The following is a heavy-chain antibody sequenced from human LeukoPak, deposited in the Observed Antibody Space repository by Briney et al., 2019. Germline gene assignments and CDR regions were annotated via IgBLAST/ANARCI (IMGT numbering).Heavy chain of an antibody. Sequence: GGSLRLSCAASGFTFSTYWLNWFRHTPGKGLEWVAKIKADGGEKDHVDSVTGRFTTSRDNAKNSLYLQKTSLRVEDTAAYYCATRGAARPDFWGQATLATVSS. J-gene: IGHJ4*02. CDR1: GFTFSTYW. CDR2: IKADGGEK. D-gene: IGHD6-6*01. CDR3: ATRGAARPDF. V-gene: IGHV3-7*01.